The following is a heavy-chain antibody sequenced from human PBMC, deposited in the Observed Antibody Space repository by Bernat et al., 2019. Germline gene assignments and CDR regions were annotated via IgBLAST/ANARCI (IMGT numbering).Heavy chain of an antibody. V-gene: IGHV3-30*02. CDR3: AKPGGDNYYDSSGYYYFDY. CDR2: IRYDGSNK. Sequence: QVQLVESGGGVVQPWGSLRLSCAASGFTFSSYGMHWVRQAPGKGLEWVAFIRYDGSNKYYADSVEGRFTISRDNSKNTLYLQMNSLRAEDTAVYYCAKPGGDNYYDSSGYYYFDYWGQGTLVTVSS. CDR1: GFTFSSYG. D-gene: IGHD3-22*01. J-gene: IGHJ4*02.